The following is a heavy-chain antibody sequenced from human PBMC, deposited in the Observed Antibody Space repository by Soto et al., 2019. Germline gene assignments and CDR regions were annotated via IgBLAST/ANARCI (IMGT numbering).Heavy chain of an antibody. Sequence: QVQLVQSGAEVKKPGASVKVSCKASGYTFTSYGISWVRQAPGQGLEWMGWISAYNGNTNYAQKLQGRVTMTTDTSTSTAYMGLRSLRSDDTAVYYCAQDVLRYFDWWGGFDPWGQGTLFTVSS. CDR2: ISAYNGNT. CDR3: AQDVLRYFDWWGGFDP. V-gene: IGHV1-18*01. D-gene: IGHD3-9*01. J-gene: IGHJ5*02. CDR1: GYTFTSYG.